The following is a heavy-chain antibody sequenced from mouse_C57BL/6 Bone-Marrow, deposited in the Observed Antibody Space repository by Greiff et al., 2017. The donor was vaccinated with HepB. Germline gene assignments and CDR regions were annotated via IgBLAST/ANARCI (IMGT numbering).Heavy chain of an antibody. J-gene: IGHJ2*01. CDR2: IDPSGSET. V-gene: IGHV1-52*01. CDR1: GYTFTSYW. CDR3: ARSDDYDRVDY. Sequence: VQLQQPGAELVRPGSSVKLSCKASGYTFTSYWMPWVKQRPIQGLEWIGNIDPSGSETHYNQKFKDKATLTVDKTSSTAYMQLSSLTSEDSAVYYCARSDDYDRVDYWGQGTTLTVSS. D-gene: IGHD2-4*01.